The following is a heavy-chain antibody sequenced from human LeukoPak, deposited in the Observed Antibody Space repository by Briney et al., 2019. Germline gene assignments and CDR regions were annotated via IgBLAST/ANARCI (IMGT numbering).Heavy chain of an antibody. CDR3: AKNELLWFGEFDAFDI. J-gene: IGHJ3*02. CDR1: GFTFRSYG. Sequence: PGGSLRLSCAASGFTFRSYGMHWVRQAPGKGLEWVAVISYDGSNKYYADSVKGRFTISRDNSKNMLYLQTNSLRAEDTAVYYCAKNELLWFGEFDAFDIWGQGTMVTVSS. V-gene: IGHV3-30*18. CDR2: ISYDGSNK. D-gene: IGHD3-10*01.